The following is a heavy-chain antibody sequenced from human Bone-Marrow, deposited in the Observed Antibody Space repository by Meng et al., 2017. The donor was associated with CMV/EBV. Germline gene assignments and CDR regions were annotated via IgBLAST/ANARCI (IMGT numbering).Heavy chain of an antibody. Sequence: VRLLQSGDGGRKPGSSVKVSCKASGGTFSSYAISWVRQAPGQGLEWMGGIIPIFGTANYAQKFQGRVTITADESTSTAYMELSSLRSEDTAVYYCARGRYSPNWFDPWGQGTLVTVSS. D-gene: IGHD3-16*02. CDR1: GGTFSSYA. CDR3: ARGRYSPNWFDP. J-gene: IGHJ5*02. CDR2: IIPIFGTA. V-gene: IGHV1-69*12.